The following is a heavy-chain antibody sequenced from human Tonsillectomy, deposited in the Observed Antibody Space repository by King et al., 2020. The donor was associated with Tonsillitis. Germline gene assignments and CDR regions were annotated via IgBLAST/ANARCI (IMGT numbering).Heavy chain of an antibody. D-gene: IGHD3-22*01. J-gene: IGHJ4*02. CDR1: GYTFTVYY. CDR3: TRVTLHYDDTHPYYFNY. V-gene: IGHV1-2*02. CDR2: INPNSGGA. Sequence: QLVQSGAEVKKPGASVKVSCKASGYTFTVYYMYWVRQAPGQGLEWMGWINPNSGGANYAQKFQGRVTMTRDTSISTVYMELSRMTSDDTAVYYLTRVTLHYDDTHPYYFNYLHQGTLLTVSS.